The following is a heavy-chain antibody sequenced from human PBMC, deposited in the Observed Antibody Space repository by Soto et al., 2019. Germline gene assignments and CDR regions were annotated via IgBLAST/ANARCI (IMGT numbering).Heavy chain of an antibody. Sequence: QVQLVQSGAEEKKPGASVKVSCKASGYTFTSYAMSWVRQAPGQRLEWMGWINAGNGNTKYSEKFQGRVTITRDTSASTAYMKLSSLRSEDTAGYYCARDQRIAFDYWGQGTLVTVSS. CDR3: ARDQRIAFDY. CDR1: GYTFTSYA. V-gene: IGHV1-3*05. D-gene: IGHD6-25*01. CDR2: INAGNGNT. J-gene: IGHJ4*02.